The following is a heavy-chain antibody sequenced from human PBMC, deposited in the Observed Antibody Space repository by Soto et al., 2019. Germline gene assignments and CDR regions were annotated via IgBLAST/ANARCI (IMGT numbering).Heavy chain of an antibody. V-gene: IGHV3-30*03. CDR1: GFTFSNYG. CDR3: VAGQYFFDY. D-gene: IGHD5-12*01. Sequence: GGSLRLSCAASGFTFSNYGMHWVRQAPGKGLEWVSVISHDGSNKYYADSVKDRFTISRDNSKKTLYLQMNSLRADDTAVYYCVAGQYFFDYCGQGTLVTVSS. CDR2: ISHDGSNK. J-gene: IGHJ4*02.